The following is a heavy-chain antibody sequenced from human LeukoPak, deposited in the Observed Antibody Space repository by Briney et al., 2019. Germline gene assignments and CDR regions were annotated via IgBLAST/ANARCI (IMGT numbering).Heavy chain of an antibody. Sequence: SETLSLTCAVYGGSFSGYYWGWIRQPPGKGLEWIGSIYHSESTYYNPSLKSRVTISVDTSKNQFSLKLSSVTAADTAVYYCARVVRGAANDAFDIWGQGTMVTVSS. J-gene: IGHJ3*02. CDR1: GGSFSGYY. D-gene: IGHD3-10*01. CDR2: IYHSEST. CDR3: ARVVRGAANDAFDI. V-gene: IGHV4-38-2*01.